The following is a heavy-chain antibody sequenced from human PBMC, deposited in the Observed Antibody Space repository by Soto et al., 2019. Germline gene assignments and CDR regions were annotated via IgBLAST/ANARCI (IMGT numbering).Heavy chain of an antibody. D-gene: IGHD5-12*01. CDR3: ARLWDGYNYRPQDY. Sequence: SVKVSCKASGGTFSSYAISWVRQAPGQGLEWMGGIIPIFGTANYAQKFQGRVTITADESTSTAYMELSSLRSEDTAVYYCARLWDGYNYRPQDYWGQGTLVTVSS. CDR1: GGTFSSYA. CDR2: IIPIFGTA. V-gene: IGHV1-69*13. J-gene: IGHJ4*02.